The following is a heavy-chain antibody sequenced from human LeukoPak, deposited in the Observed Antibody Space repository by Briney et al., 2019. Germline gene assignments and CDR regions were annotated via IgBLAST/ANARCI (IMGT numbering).Heavy chain of an antibody. V-gene: IGHV4-59*01. CDR1: GGSISSYY. Sequence: SETLSLTCTVSGGSISSYYWSWLRQPPGKGLEWIGYIYYSGSTNYNPSLKSRVTISVDTSKNQFSLKLSSVTAADTAVYYCARVLWNWFDPWGQGTLVTVSS. CDR3: ARVLWNWFDP. J-gene: IGHJ5*02. CDR2: IYYSGST.